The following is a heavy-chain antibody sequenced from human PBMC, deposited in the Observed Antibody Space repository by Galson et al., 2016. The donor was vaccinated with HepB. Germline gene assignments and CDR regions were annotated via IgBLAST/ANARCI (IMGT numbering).Heavy chain of an antibody. D-gene: IGHD3-10*01. CDR3: ARDKGTFGSGDGMDV. CDR1: GYTFNAHY. Sequence: SVKVSCKASGYTFNAHYINWVRQAPGQGLEWMGLINPNGGSTNYAQKFQGRITMTRDTSPSTVSMELTSLRSEDTAVYFCARDKGTFGSGDGMDVWGQGTAVTVTS. CDR2: INPNGGST. J-gene: IGHJ6*02. V-gene: IGHV1-46*02.